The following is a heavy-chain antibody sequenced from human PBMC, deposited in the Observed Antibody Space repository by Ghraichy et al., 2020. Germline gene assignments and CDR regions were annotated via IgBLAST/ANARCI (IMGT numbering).Heavy chain of an antibody. V-gene: IGHV4-59*08. D-gene: IGHD2-2*01. CDR3: ARLGSSTNPHWFDP. J-gene: IGHJ5*02. CDR2: IYYSGST. CDR1: GGSISSYY. Sequence: SQTLSLTCTVSGGSISSYYWSWIRQPPGKGLEWIGYIYYSGSTNYNPSLKSRVTISVDTSKNQFSLKLSSVTAADTAVYYCARLGSSTNPHWFDPWGQGTLVTVSS.